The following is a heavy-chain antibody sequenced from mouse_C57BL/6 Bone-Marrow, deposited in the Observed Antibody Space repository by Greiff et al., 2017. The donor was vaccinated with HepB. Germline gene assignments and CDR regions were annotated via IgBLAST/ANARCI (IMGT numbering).Heavy chain of an antibody. CDR2: IDPSDSYT. D-gene: IGHD1-1*01. J-gene: IGHJ3*01. V-gene: IGHV1-50*01. CDR1: GYTFTSYW. Sequence: QVQLKQPGAELVKPGASVKLSCKASGYTFTSYWMQWVKQRPGQGLEWIGEIDPSDSYTNCNQKFKGKATLTVDTSSSTAYMQLSSLTSEDSAVYYCARGRYGTPFAYWGQGTLVTVSA. CDR3: ARGRYGTPFAY.